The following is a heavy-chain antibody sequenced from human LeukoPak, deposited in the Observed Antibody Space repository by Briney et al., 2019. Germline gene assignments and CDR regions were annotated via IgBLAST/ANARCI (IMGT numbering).Heavy chain of an antibody. J-gene: IGHJ4*02. Sequence: SETLSLTXAVSGYSITSGYYWGWIRPPPGKGLEWIGSIYHSGSTYYNPSLKSRVTIAVDTSKNQFSLKLSSVTAADTAVYYCARHSVGATQYRLFDYWGQGTLVTVSS. CDR3: ARHSVGATQYRLFDY. V-gene: IGHV4-38-2*01. D-gene: IGHD1-26*01. CDR1: GYSITSGYY. CDR2: IYHSGST.